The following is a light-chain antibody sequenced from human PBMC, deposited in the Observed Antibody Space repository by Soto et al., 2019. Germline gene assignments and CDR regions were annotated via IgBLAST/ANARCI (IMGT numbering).Light chain of an antibody. CDR3: QQYGSSGT. J-gene: IGKJ1*01. CDR1: QSVSNNY. V-gene: IGKV3-20*01. CDR2: GAS. Sequence: ESVFTQSPGTLSLSPGERATLSCRASQSVSNNYLAWYQQKPGQAPRLLIYGASNRATGIPDRFSGSGPGTDFTLTISRLEPEDFAVYYCQQYGSSGTFGQGTKVDIK.